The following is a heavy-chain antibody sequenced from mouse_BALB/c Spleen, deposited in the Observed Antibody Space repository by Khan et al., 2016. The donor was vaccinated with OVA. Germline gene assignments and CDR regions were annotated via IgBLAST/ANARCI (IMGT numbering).Heavy chain of an antibody. V-gene: IGHV1-4*01. Sequence: QVQLKQSGAELARPGASVKMSCKASGYTFTSYTIHWIKLRPGQGLEWIGFINPSNGYTNYNQKFKDKATLTADKSSTTVYMQLSSLTSDDSAVYNCVRDGAYHRNDGWFAYWGQGTLALSLQ. J-gene: IGHJ3*01. CDR3: VRDGAYHRNDGWFAY. D-gene: IGHD2-14*01. CDR2: INPSNGYT. CDR1: GYTFTSYT.